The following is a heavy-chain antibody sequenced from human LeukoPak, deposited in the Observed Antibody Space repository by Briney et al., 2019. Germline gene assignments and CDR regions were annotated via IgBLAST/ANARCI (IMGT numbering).Heavy chain of an antibody. J-gene: IGHJ4*02. D-gene: IGHD6-13*01. Sequence: GGSLRHSCAASGFSFSTYWMSWVRQTPEKGLEFVANINQDASVRNYMDSLKGRCTISRDNAKKSVYLEINSLRADDTAVYYCARDPGSSSFDLWGQGALVTVSS. CDR1: GFSFSTYW. CDR2: INQDASVR. V-gene: IGHV3-7*01. CDR3: ARDPGSSSFDL.